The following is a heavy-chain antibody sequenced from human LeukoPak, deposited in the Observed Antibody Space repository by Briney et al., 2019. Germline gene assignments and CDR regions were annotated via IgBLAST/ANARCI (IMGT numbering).Heavy chain of an antibody. J-gene: IGHJ4*02. Sequence: QTGGSLRLSCAASGFTFSSYGMHWVRQAPGKGLEWVACIYSDGTTKDYADSVKGRFTISRDNSKNTLYLQMNSLRAEDTAVYYCAKESMTTVTEIGHGVSDYWGQGTLVTVSS. V-gene: IGHV3-30*02. D-gene: IGHD4-17*01. CDR1: GFTFSSYG. CDR2: IYSDGTTK. CDR3: AKESMTTVTEIGHGVSDY.